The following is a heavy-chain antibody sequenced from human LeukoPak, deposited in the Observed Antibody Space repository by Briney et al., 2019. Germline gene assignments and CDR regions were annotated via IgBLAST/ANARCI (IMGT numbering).Heavy chain of an antibody. J-gene: IGHJ4*02. CDR1: GFTFSSYW. D-gene: IGHD2-15*01. V-gene: IGHV3-7*01. CDR3: ARDRESSSKGHFDY. CDR2: IKQDGSEK. Sequence: GGSLRLSCAASGFTFSSYWMSWVRQAPGKGLEWVANIKQDGSEKYYVDSVKGRFTISRDNSKNTLFLQMNSLRAEDTAVYYCARDRESSSKGHFDYWGQGTLVTVSS.